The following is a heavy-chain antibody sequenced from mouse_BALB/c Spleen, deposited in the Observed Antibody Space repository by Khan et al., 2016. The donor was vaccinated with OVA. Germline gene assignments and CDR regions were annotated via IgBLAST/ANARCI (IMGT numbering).Heavy chain of an antibody. J-gene: IGHJ3*01. CDR1: GFSLTGFG. Sequence: QVQLKQSGPGLVAPSQSLSITCTVSGFSLTGFGINWVRQPPGKGLEWLGMIWGDGSTDSNSALKSRLSISKDNSKSQVFLKMNSLQTDDTARYYCARELRLGGFAYWGQGTLVTVSA. D-gene: IGHD1-2*01. V-gene: IGHV2-6-7*01. CDR2: IWGDGST. CDR3: ARELRLGGFAY.